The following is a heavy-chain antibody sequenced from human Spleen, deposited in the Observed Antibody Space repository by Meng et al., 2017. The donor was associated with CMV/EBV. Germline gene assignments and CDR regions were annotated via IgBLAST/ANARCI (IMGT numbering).Heavy chain of an antibody. D-gene: IGHD6-6*01. Sequence: GDSVSSNSVGWNWTRQSPSRGLEWLGRTYYRSKWYNDYAASVQSRAAINPDTSKNQISLQLNSVTPEDTAMYYCVRDSVGAARPDYWGQGTLVTVSS. CDR2: TYYRSKWYN. V-gene: IGHV6-1*01. CDR3: VRDSVGAARPDY. J-gene: IGHJ4*02. CDR1: GDSVSSNSVG.